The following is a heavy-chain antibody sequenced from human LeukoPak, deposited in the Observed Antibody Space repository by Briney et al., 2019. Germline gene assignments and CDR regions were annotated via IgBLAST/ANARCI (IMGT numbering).Heavy chain of an antibody. CDR1: GGSISSGDFY. Sequence: PSETLSLTCTVSGGSISSGDFYWSWIRQPAGKGLEWIGRIYTSGSTNYNPSLQSRVTISVDTSKNQFSLKLTSVTAADTAVYYCARGRSYFDYWGQGTLVTVSS. J-gene: IGHJ4*02. V-gene: IGHV4-61*02. CDR3: ARGRSYFDY. CDR2: IYTSGST.